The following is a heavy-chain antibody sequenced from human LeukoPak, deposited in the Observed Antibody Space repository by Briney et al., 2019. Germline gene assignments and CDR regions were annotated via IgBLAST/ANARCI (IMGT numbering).Heavy chain of an antibody. CDR3: ARILKNYFDY. J-gene: IGHJ4*02. Sequence: PGGSLRLSCAASGFTFSSYSMNWVRQSPGKGLEWVASISGSGGYTNHADSVKGRFTIPRDNAKDSLYLQMNSLRAEDTAVYYCARILKNYFDYWGQGTLVAVSS. CDR1: GFTFSSYS. V-gene: IGHV3-21*01. CDR2: ISGSGGYT. D-gene: IGHD2-8*01.